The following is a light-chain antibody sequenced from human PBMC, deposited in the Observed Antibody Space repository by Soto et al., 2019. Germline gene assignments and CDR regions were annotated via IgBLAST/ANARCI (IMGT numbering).Light chain of an antibody. V-gene: IGKV1-5*01. CDR1: QSVGSG. Sequence: DIQMTQSPATLSASVGDRVTFTCRASQSVGSGLAWYQQKPGKAPKLLVYGASSLQSGVPSRFSGSGSGTDFTLTISRLEPEDFAVYYCQQCGSSSTFGQGTRLEIK. J-gene: IGKJ5*01. CDR2: GAS. CDR3: QQCGSSST.